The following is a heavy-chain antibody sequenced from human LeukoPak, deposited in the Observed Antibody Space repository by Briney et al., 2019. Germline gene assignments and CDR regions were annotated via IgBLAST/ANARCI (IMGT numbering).Heavy chain of an antibody. CDR1: GGSISSFY. CDR2: IYYSGST. J-gene: IGHJ4*02. V-gene: IGHV4-59*01. Sequence: SETLSLTCTVSGGSISSFYWSWIRQPPGKGLEWIGYIYYSGSTNYNPSLKNRVTISVETSKNQCSLKLSSVTAADTAVDYCARGGRGEAAGFDYWGQGTLVTVSS. CDR3: ARGGRGEAAGFDY. D-gene: IGHD6-13*01.